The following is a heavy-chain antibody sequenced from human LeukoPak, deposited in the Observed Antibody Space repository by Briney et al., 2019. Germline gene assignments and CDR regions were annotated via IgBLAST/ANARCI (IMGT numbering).Heavy chain of an antibody. CDR3: ARSELLWFGGVNSGFDY. V-gene: IGHV4-30-4*02. CDR2: IYYIGAT. J-gene: IGHJ4*02. Sequence: SETLSLTCTVSGGSISGGNSYWNWIRQPPGKGLEWIGYIYYIGATYYNPSLKSRVTISVDTSKNQFSLKLSSVTVADTAVYYCARSELLWFGGVNSGFDYWGQGTLVTVSS. CDR1: GGSISGGNSY. D-gene: IGHD3-10*01.